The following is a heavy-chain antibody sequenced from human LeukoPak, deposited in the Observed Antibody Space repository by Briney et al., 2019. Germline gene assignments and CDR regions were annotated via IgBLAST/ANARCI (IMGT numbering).Heavy chain of an antibody. CDR2: IYYSGST. D-gene: IGHD3-9*01. Sequence: SETLSLTCTVSGGSISSYYWSWIRQPPGKGLEWIGYIYYSGSTNYNPSLKSRVTISVDTSKNQFSLKLSSVTAADTAVYYCARVVPHYDFLTGYLGGYFDYWGQGTLVTVSS. CDR3: ARVVPHYDFLTGYLGGYFDY. CDR1: GGSISSYY. V-gene: IGHV4-59*01. J-gene: IGHJ4*02.